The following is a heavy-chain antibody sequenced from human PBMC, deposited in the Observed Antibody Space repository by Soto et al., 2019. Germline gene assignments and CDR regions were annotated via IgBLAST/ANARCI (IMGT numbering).Heavy chain of an antibody. J-gene: IGHJ2*01. CDR3: ARGPRGSGWYPATTYWYFDL. V-gene: IGHV1-69*01. CDR2: IIPIFGTA. Sequence: QVQLVQSGAEVKKPGTSVKVSCKASGGTFSSYAISWVRQAPGQGLEWMGGIIPIFGTANYAQKFQGRVTITADESTSTAYMELSSLRSEDTAVYYCARGPRGSGWYPATTYWYFDLWGRGTLVTVSS. CDR1: GGTFSSYA. D-gene: IGHD6-19*01.